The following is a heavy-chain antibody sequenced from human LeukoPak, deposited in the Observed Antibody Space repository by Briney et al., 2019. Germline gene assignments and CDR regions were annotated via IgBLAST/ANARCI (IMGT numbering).Heavy chain of an antibody. CDR3: ARDGATYMDV. CDR2: INSGGST. J-gene: IGHJ6*03. Sequence: LEWVSVINSGGSTYYADSVKGRFTISRDNSKNTVSLQMNSLRAEDTAVYYCARDGATYMDVWGKGTTVTVSS. V-gene: IGHV3-53*01. D-gene: IGHD1-26*01.